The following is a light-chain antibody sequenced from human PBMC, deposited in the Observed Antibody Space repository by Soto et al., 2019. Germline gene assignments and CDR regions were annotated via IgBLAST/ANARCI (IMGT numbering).Light chain of an antibody. CDR1: QSVDSTF. CDR2: GAS. J-gene: IGKJ1*01. V-gene: IGKV3-20*01. Sequence: EIVLTQSPGSLSLSPGERATLSCRASQSVDSTFFSWYQQKPGQAPSLLIYGASKRSTGIPDRFSGSGSGTDFTLTISRLEPEDFAVYYCQQYVSSVTFGQGTKVEIK. CDR3: QQYVSSVT.